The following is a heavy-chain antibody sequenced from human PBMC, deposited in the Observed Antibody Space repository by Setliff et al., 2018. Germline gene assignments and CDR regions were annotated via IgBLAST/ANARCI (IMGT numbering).Heavy chain of an antibody. J-gene: IGHJ1*01. D-gene: IGHD1-1*01. CDR2: VYYSGTA. CDR1: DGSPSTYY. V-gene: IGHV4-59*01. CDR3: VREGYSEYFQD. Sequence: SETLSLTCTVSDGSPSTYYWSWIRQPPGKGLEFIGYVYYSGTANYSPSLKSRLTISVDTSKNQLSLTLSSVTAADTAVYYCVREGYSEYFQDWGRGTLVTVSS.